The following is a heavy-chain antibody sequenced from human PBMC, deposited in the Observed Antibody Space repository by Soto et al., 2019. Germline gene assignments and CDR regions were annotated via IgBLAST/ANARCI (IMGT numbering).Heavy chain of an antibody. V-gene: IGHV3-15*01. CDR1: GVTFINAW. Sequence: PGGPLRLSCAAAGVTFINAWITWGRHAPGKWLDGVGCIKTNTDGVTTDHAAPVKGRFTISRDDSKTTLYVQLTRLKTEDTAVYYCATDCSGGSCYFEKYWGQGTLVTVSS. CDR3: ATDCSGGSCYFEKY. D-gene: IGHD2-15*01. CDR2: IKTNTDGVTT. J-gene: IGHJ4*02.